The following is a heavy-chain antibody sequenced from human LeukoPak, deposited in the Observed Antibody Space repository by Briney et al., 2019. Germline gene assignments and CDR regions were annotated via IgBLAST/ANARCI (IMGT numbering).Heavy chain of an antibody. J-gene: IGHJ4*02. V-gene: IGHV3-21*01. Sequence: PGGSLRLSCAASGFTFSSCSMNWVRQAPGKGLEWVSCISSSSSYIYYADSVKGRFTISRDKAKKTLYLQMNSLRAEDTAVYYCARDPPLDSAGRYFDYWGQGTLVTVSS. D-gene: IGHD3-10*01. CDR1: GFTFSSCS. CDR3: ARDPPLDSAGRYFDY. CDR2: ISSSSSYI.